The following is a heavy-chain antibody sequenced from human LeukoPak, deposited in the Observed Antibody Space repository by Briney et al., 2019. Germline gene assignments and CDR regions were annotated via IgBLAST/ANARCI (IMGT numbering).Heavy chain of an antibody. CDR3: ARTYGDGLDFDY. CDR2: IKQGGSEK. V-gene: IGHV3-7*03. CDR1: GFTFSSYW. Sequence: GGSLRLSCVASGFTFSSYWMSWVRQAPGKGLEWVANIKQGGSEKYYVDSVKGRFTISRDNAKNSLYLQMNSLRAEDTAVYYCARTYGDGLDFDYWGQGTLVTVSS. J-gene: IGHJ4*02. D-gene: IGHD4-17*01.